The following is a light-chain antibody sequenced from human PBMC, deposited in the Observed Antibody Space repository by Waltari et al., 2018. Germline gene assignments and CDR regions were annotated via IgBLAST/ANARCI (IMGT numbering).Light chain of an antibody. CDR1: QIISSY. J-gene: IGKJ2*01. CDR3: QQSYSTPRT. V-gene: IGKV1-39*01. CDR2: AAS. Sequence: DIQMTQSPSSLSASVGDRVTITRRASQIISSYLNWYQQKPGQAPKLLIYAASRLQSGVPARFSGSGSGTDFTLTISSLQPEDFATYYCQQSYSTPRTFGQWTKLEIK.